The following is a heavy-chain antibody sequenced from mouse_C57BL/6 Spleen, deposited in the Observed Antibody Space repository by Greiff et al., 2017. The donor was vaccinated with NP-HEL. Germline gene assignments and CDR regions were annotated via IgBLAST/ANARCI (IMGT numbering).Heavy chain of an antibody. CDR1: GFTFSDYG. Sequence: EVKVVESGGGLVKPGGSLKLSCAASGFTFSDYGMHWVRQAPEKGLEWVAYISSGSSTIYYADTVKGRFTISRDNAKNTLFLQMTSLRSEDTAMYYCARDHYYGSSYWYFDVWGTGTTVTVSS. CDR3: ARDHYYGSSYWYFDV. D-gene: IGHD1-1*01. CDR2: ISSGSSTI. J-gene: IGHJ1*03. V-gene: IGHV5-17*01.